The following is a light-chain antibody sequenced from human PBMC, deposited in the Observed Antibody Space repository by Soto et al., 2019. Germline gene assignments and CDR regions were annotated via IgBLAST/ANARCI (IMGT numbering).Light chain of an antibody. CDR2: EVS. CDR1: SSDVGGYNY. J-gene: IGLJ1*01. Sequence: QSALTQPASVSGSPGQSITISCTGTSSDVGGYNYVSWYQQYPGKAPKLMIYEVSHRPSGVSNRFSGSKSGNTASLTISGLQTEDEAEYYCSSYTSSFTYVFGTATQLTVL. CDR3: SSYTSSFTYV. V-gene: IGLV2-14*01.